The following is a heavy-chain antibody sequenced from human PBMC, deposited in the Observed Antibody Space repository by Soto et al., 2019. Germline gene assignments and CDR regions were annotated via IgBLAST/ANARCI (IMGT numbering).Heavy chain of an antibody. CDR3: ARHGYSYGGGYFDY. J-gene: IGHJ4*02. D-gene: IGHD5-18*01. CDR2: IYSGGSA. Sequence: EVQLVESGGGLVQPGGSLRLSCAASGFTVSSNYMSWVRQAPGKGLEWVSVIYSGGSAYYADSVKGRFTISRDTSKNTLDLQMHSLRAEDTAVYYCARHGYSYGGGYFDYWGQGTLVTVSS. CDR1: GFTVSSNY. V-gene: IGHV3-66*04.